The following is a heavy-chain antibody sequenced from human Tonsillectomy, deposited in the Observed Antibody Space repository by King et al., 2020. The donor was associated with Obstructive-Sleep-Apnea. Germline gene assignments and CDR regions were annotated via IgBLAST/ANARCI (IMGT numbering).Heavy chain of an antibody. CDR3: TTALYSSGLDY. J-gene: IGHJ4*02. CDR2: IKSKTDGGTT. Sequence: VQLVESGGGLVKPGGSLRLSCAASGFTFSNAWMSWVRQAPGKGLEWVGRIKSKTDGGTTDYAAPVKGSFTISRDDSKNTLYLQMNSLKTEDTAVYYCTTALYSSGLDYWGQGTLVTVSS. D-gene: IGHD6-19*01. CDR1: GFTFSNAW. V-gene: IGHV3-15*01.